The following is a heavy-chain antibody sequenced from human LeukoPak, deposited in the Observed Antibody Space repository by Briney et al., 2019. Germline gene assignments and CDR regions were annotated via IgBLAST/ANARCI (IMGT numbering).Heavy chain of an antibody. J-gene: IGHJ4*02. CDR3: AKDRAAAGLDY. CDR2: ISWNSGSI. Sequence: QPGRSLRLSCAASGFTFDDYAMHWVRQAPGKGLEWVSGISWNSGSIGYADSVKGRFTISRDNAKNSLYLQMNSLRAEDTALYYCAKDRAAAGLDYWGQGTLDTVSS. CDR1: GFTFDDYA. D-gene: IGHD6-13*01. V-gene: IGHV3-9*01.